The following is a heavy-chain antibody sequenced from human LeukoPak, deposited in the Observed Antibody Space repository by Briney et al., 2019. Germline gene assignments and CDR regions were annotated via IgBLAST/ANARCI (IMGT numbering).Heavy chain of an antibody. V-gene: IGHV1-69*02. Sequence: GSSLKVSCNASAGTFSSYTVSRVRQAPGQGLEWIGRIIPILGIANYSQKFQGRVTINAGKSTSTAYMEVSSLRSENTAVYYGARGKGYYGSGSYYHYMGVWGKGTTVTVSS. CDR3: ARGKGYYGSGSYYHYMGV. D-gene: IGHD3-10*01. CDR2: IIPILGIA. CDR1: AGTFSSYT. J-gene: IGHJ6*03.